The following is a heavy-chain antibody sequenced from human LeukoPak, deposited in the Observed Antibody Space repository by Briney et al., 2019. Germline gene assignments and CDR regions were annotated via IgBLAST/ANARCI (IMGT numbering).Heavy chain of an antibody. D-gene: IGHD3-22*01. V-gene: IGHV1-18*01. Sequence: ASVKVSCKASGYTFTSYGISWVRQAPGQGLEWMGWISAYNGNTNYAQKLQGRVTMTTDTSTSTAYMELRGLRSDDTAVYYCARDPRYLYYYDSSGKPGYYFDYWGQGTLVTVSS. CDR1: GYTFTSYG. J-gene: IGHJ4*02. CDR2: ISAYNGNT. CDR3: ARDPRYLYYYDSSGKPGYYFDY.